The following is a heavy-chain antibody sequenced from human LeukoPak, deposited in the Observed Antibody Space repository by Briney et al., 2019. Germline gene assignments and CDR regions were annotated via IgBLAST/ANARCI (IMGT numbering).Heavy chain of an antibody. V-gene: IGHV1-18*01. Sequence: GASVKVSCKASGYTFTSYGISWVRQAPGQGLEWMGWISAYNGNTNYAQKLQGRVTMTTDTSTSTAYMELRSLRSDDTAVYYCARDGRIAVAGSQDCLDYWGQGTLVTVSS. D-gene: IGHD6-19*01. CDR2: ISAYNGNT. J-gene: IGHJ4*02. CDR1: GYTFTSYG. CDR3: ARDGRIAVAGSQDCLDY.